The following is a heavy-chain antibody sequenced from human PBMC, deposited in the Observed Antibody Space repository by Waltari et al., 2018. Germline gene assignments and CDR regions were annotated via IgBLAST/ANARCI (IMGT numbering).Heavy chain of an antibody. CDR2: FYYTGST. Sequence: QVQLQESGPGLVKPSQTLSLSCTVSGDSITSGDYYWSWIRQPPGKGLEWIGNFYYTGSTYYNPSLESRVSISGDTSNKQFALKLRSVTAADTAIYFCARDDYGDYSGRFFQHWGQGALVTVSS. CDR3: ARDDYGDYSGRFFQH. J-gene: IGHJ1*01. V-gene: IGHV4-30-4*08. D-gene: IGHD4-17*01. CDR1: GDSITSGDYY.